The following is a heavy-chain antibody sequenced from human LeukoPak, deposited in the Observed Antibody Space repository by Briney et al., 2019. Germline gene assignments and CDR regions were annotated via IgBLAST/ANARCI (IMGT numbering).Heavy chain of an antibody. CDR3: AKPKSSGYYSSCDY. Sequence: TGGSLRLSCAASGFTFSSYVMSWVRQAPGKGLEWVSAISGSGNSTYYADSVKGRFTISRDNSKNTLSLQMNSLRAEDTAVYYCAKPKSSGYYSSCDYWGQGTLVTVSS. D-gene: IGHD3-22*01. CDR1: GFTFSSYV. CDR2: ISGSGNST. V-gene: IGHV3-23*01. J-gene: IGHJ4*02.